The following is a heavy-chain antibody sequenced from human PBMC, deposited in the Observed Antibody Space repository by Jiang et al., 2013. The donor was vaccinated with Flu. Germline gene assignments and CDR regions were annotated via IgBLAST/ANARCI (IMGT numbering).Heavy chain of an antibody. V-gene: IGHV4-30-4*01. CDR1: GYSISSGYY. CDR2: IYYSGST. CDR3: ARAPEYYGDYLALDY. D-gene: IGHD4-17*01. Sequence: PGLVKPSETLSLTCTVSGYSISSGYYWSWIRQPPGKGLEWIGYIYYSGSTYYNPSLKSRVTISVDTSKNQFSLKLSSVTAADTAVYYCARAPEYYGDYLALDYWGQGTLVTVSS. J-gene: IGHJ4*02.